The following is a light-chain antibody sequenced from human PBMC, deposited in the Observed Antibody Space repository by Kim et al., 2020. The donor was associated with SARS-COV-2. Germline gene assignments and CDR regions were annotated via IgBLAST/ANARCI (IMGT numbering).Light chain of an antibody. V-gene: IGKV1-5*03. Sequence: DIQMTQSPSTLSASVGDRVTITCRASQSVSSWLAWYQQKPGKVPKLLIYRASSLESGVPSRFSGSGSGTEFTLTISSLQPDDFATYYCHQYNTYPWTFGQGTQVDIK. J-gene: IGKJ1*01. CDR3: HQYNTYPWT. CDR1: QSVSSW. CDR2: RAS.